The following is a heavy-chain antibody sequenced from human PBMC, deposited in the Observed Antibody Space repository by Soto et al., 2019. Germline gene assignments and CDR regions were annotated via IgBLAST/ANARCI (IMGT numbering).Heavy chain of an antibody. CDR3: ARGDGRGSSGFYCYYGMDV. CDR2: INPSGGTT. V-gene: IGHV1-46*01. J-gene: IGHJ6*02. CDR1: GYTFTNYY. Sequence: QVQLVQSGAEVKKPGASVKVSCKASGYTFTNYYMHWVRQAPRQGLEWMGIINPSGGTTSYAQKSQGRVTMTSDQSTTTVYMEPSSLRSEDTAVYYCARGDGRGSSGFYCYYGMDVWGHGTTVTVSS. D-gene: IGHD6-25*01.